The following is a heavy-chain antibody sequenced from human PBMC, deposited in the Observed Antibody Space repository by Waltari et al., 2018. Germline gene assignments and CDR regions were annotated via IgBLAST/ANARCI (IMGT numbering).Heavy chain of an antibody. CDR1: GYTFTGYY. V-gene: IGHV1-2*02. CDR2: INPNSGGT. CDR3: ARGVIGDYVYYYYYMDV. J-gene: IGHJ6*03. Sequence: QVQLVQSGAEVKKPGASVKVSCKASGYTFTGYYMHWVRQAPGQGLEWMGWINPNSGGTNYAQKFQGRVTMTRDTSISTAYMELSRLRSDDTAVYYCARGVIGDYVYYYYYMDVWGKGTTVTVSS. D-gene: IGHD4-17*01.